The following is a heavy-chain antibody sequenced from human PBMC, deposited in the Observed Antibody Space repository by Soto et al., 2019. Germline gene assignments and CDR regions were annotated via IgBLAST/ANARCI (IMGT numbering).Heavy chain of an antibody. CDR2: INAGNGNT. J-gene: IGHJ6*02. CDR3: ARVLPVGLFYYYGMDV. Sequence: QVQLVQSGAEVKKPGASVKVSCKASGYTFTSYAMHWVRQAPGQRLEWMGWINAGNGNTKYSQKFQGRVTITRDTSESTAYMERSSLRSEDTAVYYCARVLPVGLFYYYGMDVWGQGPTVTVSS. V-gene: IGHV1-3*01. CDR1: GYTFTSYA. D-gene: IGHD2-2*01.